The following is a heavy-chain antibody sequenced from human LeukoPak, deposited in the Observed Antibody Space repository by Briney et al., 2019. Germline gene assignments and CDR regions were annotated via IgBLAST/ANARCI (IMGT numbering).Heavy chain of an antibody. CDR3: AKHDRRSVAGSVGGDY. D-gene: IGHD6-19*01. CDR1: GFTFSSYA. CDR2: ISGSGGST. V-gene: IGHV3-23*01. J-gene: IGHJ4*02. Sequence: PGGSLSLSCAASGFTFSSYAMSWVRQAPGKGLEWVSGISGSGGSTYYADSVKGRFTISRDNSKNTLNLQMNSLTAEDTALYYCAKHDRRSVAGSVGGDYWGQGTLVTVSS.